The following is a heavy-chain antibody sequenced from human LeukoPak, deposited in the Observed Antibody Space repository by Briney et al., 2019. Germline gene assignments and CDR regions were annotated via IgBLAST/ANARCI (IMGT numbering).Heavy chain of an antibody. CDR2: ISSSSSYI. CDR1: GFTFSSYS. D-gene: IGHD2-2*01. CDR3: ARDQTVYCSSTSCSPSHYMDV. J-gene: IGHJ6*03. Sequence: GGSLRLSCAASGFTFSSYSMNWVRQAPGKGLEWVSSISSSSSYIYYADSVKGRFTISRDNAKNSLYLQMNSLRAEDTAVYYCARDQTVYCSSTSCSPSHYMDVWGKGITVTVSS. V-gene: IGHV3-21*01.